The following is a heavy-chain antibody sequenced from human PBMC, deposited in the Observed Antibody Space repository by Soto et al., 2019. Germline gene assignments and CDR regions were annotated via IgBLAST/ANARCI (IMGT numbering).Heavy chain of an antibody. CDR2: IDPSDSST. D-gene: IGHD5-18*01. J-gene: IGHJ4*02. V-gene: IGHV5-10-1*01. CDR3: AATGYTYGYHFDH. CDR1: GYTFTSYW. Sequence: GESLKISCKGSGYTFTSYWITWVRQMPGKGLEWMGRIDPSDSSTNYSPSFQGHVTISTDKSISTAHLQWSSLKVSDTAMYYCAATGYTYGYHFDHWGQGTQVTVSS.